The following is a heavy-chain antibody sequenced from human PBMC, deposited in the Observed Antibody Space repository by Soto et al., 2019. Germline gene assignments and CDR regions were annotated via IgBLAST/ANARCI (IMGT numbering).Heavy chain of an antibody. CDR2: IDPSDSST. D-gene: IGHD5-18*01. J-gene: IGHJ4*02. V-gene: IGHV5-10-1*01. CDR3: AATGYTYGYHFDH. CDR1: GYTFTSYW. Sequence: GESLKISCKGSGYTFTSYWITWVRQMPGKGLEWMGRIDPSDSSTNYSPSFQGHVTISTDKSISTAHLQWSSLKVSDTAMYYCAATGYTYGYHFDHWGQGTQVTVSS.